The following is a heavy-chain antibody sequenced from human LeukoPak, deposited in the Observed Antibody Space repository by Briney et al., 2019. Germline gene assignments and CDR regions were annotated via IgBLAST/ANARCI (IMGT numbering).Heavy chain of an antibody. J-gene: IGHJ5*02. D-gene: IGHD3-10*01. V-gene: IGHV3-33*06. Sequence: PGGSLRLSCAASGFTFSSHGMQWVRQAPGKGLEWVALIWYDGSRTNYVDSVMGRFTISRDSSKNTLYLQMGNLRVEDTAVYFCAKDLSYGSLWFDPWGQGTLVIVSS. CDR1: GFTFSSHG. CDR2: IWYDGSRT. CDR3: AKDLSYGSLWFDP.